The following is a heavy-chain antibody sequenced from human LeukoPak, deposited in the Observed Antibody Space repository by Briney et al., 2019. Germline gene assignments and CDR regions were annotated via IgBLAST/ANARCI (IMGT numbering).Heavy chain of an antibody. CDR2: ISYDGSNK. Sequence: GGSLRLSCAASGFTFSSYGMHWVRQAPGKGLEWVAVISYDGSNKYYADSVKGRFTISRDNSKNTLYLQMNSLRAEDTAVYYCAKYYYDILTGSPDYWAQGPLVTVPS. D-gene: IGHD3-9*01. CDR1: GFTFSSYG. CDR3: AKYYYDILTGSPDY. J-gene: IGHJ4*02. V-gene: IGHV3-30*18.